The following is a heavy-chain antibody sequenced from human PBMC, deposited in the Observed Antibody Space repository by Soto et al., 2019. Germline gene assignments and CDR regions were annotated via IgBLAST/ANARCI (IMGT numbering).Heavy chain of an antibody. Sequence: PGGSLRLSCAASGFTFSSYGRHWVRQDPGKGLEWVAVIWYDGSNKYYADSVKGRFTISRDNSKNTLYLQMNSLRAEDTAVYYCARVWQQLAPGGFWFDPWGQGTLVTVSS. CDR2: IWYDGSNK. CDR3: ARVWQQLAPGGFWFDP. V-gene: IGHV3-33*01. D-gene: IGHD6-13*01. CDR1: GFTFSSYG. J-gene: IGHJ5*02.